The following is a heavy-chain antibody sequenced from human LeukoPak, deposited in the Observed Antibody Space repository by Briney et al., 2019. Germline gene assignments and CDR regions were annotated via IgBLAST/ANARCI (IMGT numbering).Heavy chain of an antibody. CDR2: IYYSGST. CDR3: ARGRDGYIFDY. CDR1: GGSISSYY. D-gene: IGHD5-24*01. V-gene: IGHV4-59*01. J-gene: IGHJ4*02. Sequence: SETLSLTCTVSGGSISSYYWSWIRQPPGKGLEWIGYIYYSGSTNYNPSLKSRVTISVDTSKNQFSLKLSPVTAADTAVYYCARGRDGYIFDYWGQGTLVTVSS.